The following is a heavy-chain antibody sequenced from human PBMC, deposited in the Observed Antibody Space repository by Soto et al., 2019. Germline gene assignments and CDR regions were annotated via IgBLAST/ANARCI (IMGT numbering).Heavy chain of an antibody. J-gene: IGHJ6*02. CDR2: IIPIFGTA. CDR1: GGTFSSYA. Sequence: QVQLVQSGAEVKKPGSSVKVSCKASGGTFSSYAISWVRQAPGQGLEWMGGIIPIFGTANYAQKFQGRVKITADKSTSTAYMELSSLRSEDTAVYYCARDQYYDFWSGYYSGHYYYGMDVWGQGTTVTVSS. D-gene: IGHD3-3*01. CDR3: ARDQYYDFWSGYYSGHYYYGMDV. V-gene: IGHV1-69*06.